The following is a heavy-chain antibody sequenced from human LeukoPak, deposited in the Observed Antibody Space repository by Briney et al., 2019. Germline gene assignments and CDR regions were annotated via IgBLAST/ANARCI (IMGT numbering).Heavy chain of an antibody. Sequence: ASVKVSCKTSGYTFTGYYIHWVRRAPGQGLEWMGWISPNSGDTTYAQKFQGRVTMTRDTSISTAYMELSRLRSDDTAVYYCVRDRMGYSGYHPGDYWGQGTLVTVSS. J-gene: IGHJ4*02. D-gene: IGHD5-12*01. V-gene: IGHV1-2*02. CDR3: VRDRMGYSGYHPGDY. CDR1: GYTFTGYY. CDR2: ISPNSGDT.